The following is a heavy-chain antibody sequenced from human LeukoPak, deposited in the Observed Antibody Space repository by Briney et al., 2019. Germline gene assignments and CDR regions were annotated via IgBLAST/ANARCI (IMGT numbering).Heavy chain of an antibody. CDR1: GFTFSDHY. V-gene: IGHV3-72*01. J-gene: IGHJ4*02. Sequence: GGSLRLPCAASGFTFSDHYMDWVRQAPGKGLEWVGRTRNKANNYTTEYAASVKGRFTISRDDSKNSLYLQMNSLKTEDTAVYYCAREVGLSYYYDSSGYVRAFDYWGQGTLVTVSS. CDR3: AREVGLSYYYDSSGYVRAFDY. CDR2: TRNKANNYTT. D-gene: IGHD3-22*01.